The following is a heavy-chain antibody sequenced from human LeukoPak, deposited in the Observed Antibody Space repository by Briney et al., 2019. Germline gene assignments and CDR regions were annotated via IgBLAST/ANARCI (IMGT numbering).Heavy chain of an antibody. D-gene: IGHD3-22*01. Sequence: GGSLRLSCAASGLTFTSQAMSWFRQAPGRGLEWVSAISGSGGSTYYADSVKGRFTISRDNSKNTLYLQMNSLRAEDTAVYYCAKDDYYDSSGYYLPDAFDIWGQGTMVTVSS. CDR3: AKDDYYDSSGYYLPDAFDI. J-gene: IGHJ3*02. CDR2: ISGSGGST. CDR1: GLTFTSQA. V-gene: IGHV3-23*01.